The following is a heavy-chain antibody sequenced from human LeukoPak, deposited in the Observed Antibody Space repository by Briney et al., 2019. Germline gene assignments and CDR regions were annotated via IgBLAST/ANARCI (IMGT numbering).Heavy chain of an antibody. Sequence: GASLQISGKGSGSSFTGYWIGWVRQLPGKGLEWMGIIFPGDSDTRYSPSFQGQVTISADKSISTAYLQWSSLKASDTAMYYCARLVSDYFQFDRWGQGTLVTVSS. J-gene: IGHJ4*02. CDR2: IFPGDSDT. V-gene: IGHV5-51*01. D-gene: IGHD3-22*01. CDR3: ARLVSDYFQFDR. CDR1: GSSFTGYW.